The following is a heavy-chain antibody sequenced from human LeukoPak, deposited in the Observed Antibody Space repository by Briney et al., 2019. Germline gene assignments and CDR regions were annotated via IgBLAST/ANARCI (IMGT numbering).Heavy chain of an antibody. CDR3: ARCGGSCFLTA. D-gene: IGHD2-15*01. CDR2: ISSSGSTI. V-gene: IGHV3-48*03. J-gene: IGHJ5*01. CDR1: GFTFRSYE. Sequence: GGSLRLSCAASGFTFRSYEMNWVRQAPGKGLEWVSYISSSGSTIYYADSVKGRFTISRDNAKNSLYLQMNSLRAEDTAVYYCARCGGSCFLTAWGQGTLVTVSS.